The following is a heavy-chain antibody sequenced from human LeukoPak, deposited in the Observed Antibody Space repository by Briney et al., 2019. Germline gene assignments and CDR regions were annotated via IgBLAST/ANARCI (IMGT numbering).Heavy chain of an antibody. CDR2: ISWNSGSI. CDR1: GFSFSGYG. CDR3: AKVRAAVAGTFDY. Sequence: GGSLRLSCAAPGFSFSGYGMHWVRQAPGKGLEWVSGISWNSGSIGYADSVKGRFTISRDNAKNSLYLQMNSLRAEDTALYYCAKVRAAVAGTFDYWGQGTLVTVSS. J-gene: IGHJ4*02. D-gene: IGHD6-19*01. V-gene: IGHV3-9*01.